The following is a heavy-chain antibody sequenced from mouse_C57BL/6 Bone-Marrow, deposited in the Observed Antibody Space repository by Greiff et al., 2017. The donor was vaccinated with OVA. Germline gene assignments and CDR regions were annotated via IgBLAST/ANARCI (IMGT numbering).Heavy chain of an antibody. V-gene: IGHV1-15*01. Sequence: LQESGAELVRPGASVTLSCKASGYTFTDYEMHWVKQTPVHGLEWIGAIDPETGGTAYNQKFKGKAILTADKSSSTAYMELRSLTSEDSAVYYCTRWGQLRRRYYFDYWGQGTTLTVSS. CDR3: TRWGQLRRRYYFDY. J-gene: IGHJ2*01. D-gene: IGHD3-2*02. CDR1: GYTFTDYE. CDR2: IDPETGGT.